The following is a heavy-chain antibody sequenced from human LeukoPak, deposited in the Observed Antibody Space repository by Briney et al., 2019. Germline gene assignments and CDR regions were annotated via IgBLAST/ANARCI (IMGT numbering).Heavy chain of an antibody. CDR3: ARAYQPLGGLSFPDS. CDR1: GYIFTNYA. CDR2: INTNTGDP. V-gene: IGHV7-4-1*02. Sequence: ASVKVSCKASGYIFTNYAMNWVRQAPGQGLEWMGWINTNTGDPTYAQDFTGRFVFSVDTSVSTAYLQISSLKAEDTAVYYCARAYQPLGGLSFPDSWGQGTLVTVSS. D-gene: IGHD3-16*02. J-gene: IGHJ5*01.